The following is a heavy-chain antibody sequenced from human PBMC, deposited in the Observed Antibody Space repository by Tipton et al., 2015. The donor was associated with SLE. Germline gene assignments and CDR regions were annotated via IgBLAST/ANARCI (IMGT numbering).Heavy chain of an antibody. CDR1: GFTFSSYA. J-gene: IGHJ6*02. D-gene: IGHD4-11*01. CDR3: ARDRQFYGMDV. V-gene: IGHV3-30-3*01. CDR2: ISYDGSNK. Sequence: RSLRLSCATSGFTFSSYAMHWVRQAPGKGLEWVAVISYDGSNKYYADSVKGRFTISRDNAKNSLYLQMNSLRAEDTAVYYCARDRQFYGMDVWGQGTTVTVSS.